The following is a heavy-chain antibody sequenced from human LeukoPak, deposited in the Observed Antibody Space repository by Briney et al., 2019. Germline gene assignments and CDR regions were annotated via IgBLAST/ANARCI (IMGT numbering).Heavy chain of an antibody. Sequence: GSPRLSLAASGFTFSSYTMNWVRQAPGKGLEWISALSSSGDSSHYADSVKARFPISRDNSKKTLYLQMNSLRAEHKDIYYCAKELPEDTTMVNYWGQGTLVTVSS. J-gene: IGHJ4*02. V-gene: IGHV3-23*01. CDR1: GFTFSSYT. CDR3: AKELPEDTTMVNY. CDR2: LSSSGDSS. D-gene: IGHD5-18*01.